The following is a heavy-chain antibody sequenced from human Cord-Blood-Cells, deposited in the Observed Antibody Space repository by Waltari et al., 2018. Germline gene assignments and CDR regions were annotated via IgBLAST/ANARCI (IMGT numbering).Heavy chain of an antibody. Sequence: EVQLVESGGGRVKPGGSLRLSCAASGFTCSSYNMNWVRQAPGKGLEWVSYISRSSSYIYYADSVKGRFTISRDNAKNSLYLQMNSLRAEDTAVYYCARDRESSSWFDYWGQGTLVTVSS. CDR2: ISRSSSYI. D-gene: IGHD6-13*01. CDR3: ARDRESSSWFDY. V-gene: IGHV3-21*01. J-gene: IGHJ4*02. CDR1: GFTCSSYN.